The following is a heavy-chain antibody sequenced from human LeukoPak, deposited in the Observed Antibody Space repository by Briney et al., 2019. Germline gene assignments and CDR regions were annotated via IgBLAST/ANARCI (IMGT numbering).Heavy chain of an antibody. J-gene: IGHJ6*03. CDR2: IFYSGRTSTSST. Sequence: PSETLSLTCTVSGGSIASHYLNWIRQPPGKGLEWIGYIFYSGRTSTSSTNYNPSLKSRVTISVDTSKNQFSLKLNSVTAADTAVYYCARVSDFWSGYYTGAYYYYYMDVWGKGTTVTVSS. D-gene: IGHD3-3*01. CDR1: GGSIASHY. CDR3: ARVSDFWSGYYTGAYYYYYMDV. V-gene: IGHV4-59*11.